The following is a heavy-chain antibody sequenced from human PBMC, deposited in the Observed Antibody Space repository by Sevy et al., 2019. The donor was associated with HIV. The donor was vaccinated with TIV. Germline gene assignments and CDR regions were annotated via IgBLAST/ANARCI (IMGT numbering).Heavy chain of an antibody. Sequence: ASVKVSCKASGYTFTGYSRHWVRQAPGQGLEWMGWINPNSGGTNYAQTFQGRVTMTRDTSISTAYMELSRLRSGDTAVYFCARVWNSDYYDSSGPNWFDTWGQGTLVTVSS. V-gene: IGHV1-2*02. CDR3: ARVWNSDYYDSSGPNWFDT. CDR2: INPNSGGT. CDR1: GYTFTGYS. D-gene: IGHD3-22*01. J-gene: IGHJ5*02.